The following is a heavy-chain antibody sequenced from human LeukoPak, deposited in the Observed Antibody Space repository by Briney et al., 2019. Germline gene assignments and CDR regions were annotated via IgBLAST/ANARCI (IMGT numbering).Heavy chain of an antibody. V-gene: IGHV1-2*02. CDR3: ARSFNYGDYGDY. J-gene: IGHJ4*02. D-gene: IGHD4-17*01. CDR1: GYTLTGYY. CDR2: INPNSGGT. Sequence: ASVKVSCKASGYTLTGYYMHWVRQAPGQGLEWIGWINPNSGGTNYAQKFQGRVTMTRDTSISTAYMELSRLRSDDTAVYYCARSFNYGDYGDYWGQGTLVTVSS.